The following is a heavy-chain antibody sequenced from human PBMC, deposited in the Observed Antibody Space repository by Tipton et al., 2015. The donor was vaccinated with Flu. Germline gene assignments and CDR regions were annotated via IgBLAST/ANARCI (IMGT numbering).Heavy chain of an antibody. CDR1: GGSISSSSYY. CDR2: IYYSGST. J-gene: IGHJ5*02. CDR3: ARLYDSSGHKGDWFDP. V-gene: IGHV4-39*01. Sequence: TLSLTCTVPGGSISSSSYYWGWIRQPPGKGLEWIGSIYYSGSTYYNPSLKSRVTISVDTSKNQFSLKLSSVTAADTAVYYCARLYDSSGHKGDWFDPWGQGTLVTVSS. D-gene: IGHD3-22*01.